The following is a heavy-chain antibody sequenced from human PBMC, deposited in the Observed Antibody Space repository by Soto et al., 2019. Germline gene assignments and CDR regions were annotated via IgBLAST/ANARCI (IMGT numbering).Heavy chain of an antibody. D-gene: IGHD4-17*01. CDR2: ISGSGGST. CDR3: AKVSRQFYDYGDYIYFDD. V-gene: IGHV3-23*01. J-gene: IGHJ4*02. CDR1: GFTFSSYA. Sequence: PGGSLRLSCAASGFTFSSYAMSWVRQAPGKGLEWVSAISGSGGSTYYADSVKGRFTISRDNSKNTLYLQMNSLRAEDTAVYYCAKVSRQFYDYGDYIYFDDRGQGTLVTVSS.